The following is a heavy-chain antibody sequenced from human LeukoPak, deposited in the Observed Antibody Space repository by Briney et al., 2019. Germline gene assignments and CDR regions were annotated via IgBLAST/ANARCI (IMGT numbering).Heavy chain of an antibody. D-gene: IGHD5-24*01. CDR3: ARGQDGDEIH. CDR1: GGSISSGGYY. V-gene: IGHV4-31*03. CDR2: IYYSGST. Sequence: SQTLSLTCTVSGGSISSGGYYWSWIRQHPGKGLEWIGYIYYSGSTYYNPSLKSRVTISVDTSKNQFSLKLSSVTAADTAVYYCARGQDGDEIHWGQGTLVTVSS. J-gene: IGHJ4*02.